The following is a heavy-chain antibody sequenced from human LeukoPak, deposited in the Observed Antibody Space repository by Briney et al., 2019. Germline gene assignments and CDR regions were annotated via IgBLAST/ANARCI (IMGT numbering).Heavy chain of an antibody. V-gene: IGHV4-39*07. CDR3: ARGTAMVVDY. J-gene: IGHJ4*02. CDR1: GGSISSSSYY. CDR2: IYYRGNT. Sequence: SETLSLTCTVSGGSISSSSYYWGWIRQPPGKGLEWIGNIYYRGNTYYNPSLKSRVTISVDTSKNQFSLKVISMTAADAAVYYCARGTAMVVDYWGQGTLVTVSS. D-gene: IGHD5-18*01.